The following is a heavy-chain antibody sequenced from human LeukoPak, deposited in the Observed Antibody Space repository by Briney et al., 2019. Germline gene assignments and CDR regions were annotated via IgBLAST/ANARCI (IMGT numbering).Heavy chain of an antibody. CDR2: IYHSGST. CDR3: ASYSRYGDGNWFDP. CDR1: GYSISSGYY. D-gene: IGHD4-17*01. J-gene: IGHJ5*02. V-gene: IGHV4-38-2*01. Sequence: SGTLSLTCAVSGYSISSGYYWGWIRQPPGKGLEWIGSIYHSGSTYYNPSLKSRVTISVDTSKNQFSLKLSSVTAADTAVYYCASYSRYGDGNWFDPWGQGTLVTVSS.